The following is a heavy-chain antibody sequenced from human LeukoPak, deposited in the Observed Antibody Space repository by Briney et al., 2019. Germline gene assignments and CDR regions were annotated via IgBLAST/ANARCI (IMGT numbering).Heavy chain of an antibody. J-gene: IGHJ4*02. V-gene: IGHV4-34*01. D-gene: IGHD3-22*01. Sequence: SETLSLTCAVYGGSFTNYFWSWVRQSPGKGLEWIGEVADYGSVNYNPSLQSRVTISLDTSKNHFSLKVSSMTAADTAVYYCARRRVTVIVVSTCDSWGQGTLVTVSS. CDR2: VADYGSV. CDR1: GGSFTNYF. CDR3: ARRRVTVIVVSTCDS.